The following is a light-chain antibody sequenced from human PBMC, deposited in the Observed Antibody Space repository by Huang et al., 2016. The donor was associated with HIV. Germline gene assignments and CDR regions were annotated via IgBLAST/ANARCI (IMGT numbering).Light chain of an antibody. J-gene: IGKJ1*01. CDR3: QQNDNWPWT. V-gene: IGKV3-15*01. CDR2: GAS. Sequence: EIVMTQSPATLSVSPGERATLSCRASQSVCSNLAWYQQKPGQAPRLLIYGASTRATAIPARFSGSGSGTEFTLTISSRQSEDFAVYYCQQNDNWPWTFGQGTKVEIK. CDR1: QSVCSN.